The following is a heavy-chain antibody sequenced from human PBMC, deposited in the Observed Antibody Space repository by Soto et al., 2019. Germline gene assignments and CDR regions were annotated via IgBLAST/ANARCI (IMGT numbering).Heavy chain of an antibody. CDR2: IYSSGSR. CDR3: ARPRQGGLITSFFGY. D-gene: IGHD3-3*02. CDR1: GDSLSSSRHY. Sequence: PSETLSLTCTVSGDSLSSSRHYWGWIRQPPGKGLEWIGSIYSSGSRYYNPSLKSRVTISVDTSKNQLSLQVNSVTAADTAVYYCARPRQGGLITSFFGYWGQGSLVTVSS. V-gene: IGHV4-39*01. J-gene: IGHJ4*02.